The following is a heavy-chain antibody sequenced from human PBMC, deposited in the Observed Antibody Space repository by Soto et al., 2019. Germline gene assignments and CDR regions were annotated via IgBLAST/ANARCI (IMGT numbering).Heavy chain of an antibody. CDR2: IKGDGSEK. Sequence: GGSLRLSCVASGFTFSNFWMSWVRQSPGKGLEWVANIKGDGSEKRYVGSVKGRLTISRDNAKNSVYLQMNSLRVEDTALYYCGRDEVRDGVGVWGQGTTVTVSS. CDR3: GRDEVRDGVGV. V-gene: IGHV3-7*01. J-gene: IGHJ6*02. CDR1: GFTFSNFW.